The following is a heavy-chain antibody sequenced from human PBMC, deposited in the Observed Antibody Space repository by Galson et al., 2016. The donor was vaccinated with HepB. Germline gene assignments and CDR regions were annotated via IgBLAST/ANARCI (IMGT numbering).Heavy chain of an antibody. CDR3: AKQVAVYPTSSPPLV. CDR2: ISRGGSI. Sequence: SLRLSCAASGFTFAAYAMNWVRQAPGKGLEWVSVISRGGSIFYADSVKGRFTISRDNSKNTLYLQMNSLRAEDTAVYYCAKQVAVYPTSSPPLVWGQGTLVTVSS. D-gene: IGHD6-19*01. J-gene: IGHJ4*02. CDR1: GFTFAAYA. V-gene: IGHV3-23*01.